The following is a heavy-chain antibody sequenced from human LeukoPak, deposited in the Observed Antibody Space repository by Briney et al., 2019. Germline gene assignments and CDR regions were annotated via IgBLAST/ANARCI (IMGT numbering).Heavy chain of an antibody. D-gene: IGHD6-19*01. CDR2: IRYYGSHK. CDR3: AKEGSSAWVPDF. J-gene: IGHJ4*02. Sequence: PGGSLRLSCAASASGFNFSNYGMQWVRQVPVKGLEWVAFIRYYGSHKYYADSVKGRFTISRDNSKNTLYLQMNSLRTEDTGVYYCAKEGSSAWVPDFWGQGTLVTVSS. V-gene: IGHV3-30*02. CDR1: GFNFSNYG.